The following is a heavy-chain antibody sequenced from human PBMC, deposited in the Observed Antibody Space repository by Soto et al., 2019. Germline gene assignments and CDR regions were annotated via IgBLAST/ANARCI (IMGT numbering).Heavy chain of an antibody. V-gene: IGHV4-39*01. CDR2: VYYGGST. Sequence: PLETLPLTSTVSGGSSISSSYYWGWIRKPPGKGLEWIGNVYYGGSTYYNPSLKSRVTISVETSKNQFSLKLSSVTAADTAVYYCAGGDYYHSSGYYFYYYTMDVWGQGTTVTVSS. J-gene: IGHJ6*02. CDR3: AGGDYYHSSGYYFYYYTMDV. D-gene: IGHD3-22*01. CDR1: GGSSISSSYY.